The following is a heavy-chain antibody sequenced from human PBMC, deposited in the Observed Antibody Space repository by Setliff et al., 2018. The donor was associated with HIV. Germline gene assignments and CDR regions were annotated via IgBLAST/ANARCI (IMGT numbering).Heavy chain of an antibody. Sequence: GVLRLSCATSGFTFGDYAMTWVRQAPGKGLEGVGFIRSKAYGGTTEYAASVKGRFTVSRDDSTNSLYLQMNSLKSEDTAVYYCARDTSRSDESAFDIWGQGTMVTVSS. CDR2: IRSKAYGGTT. J-gene: IGHJ3*02. D-gene: IGHD6-19*01. CDR1: GFTFGDYA. CDR3: ARDTSRSDESAFDI. V-gene: IGHV3-49*04.